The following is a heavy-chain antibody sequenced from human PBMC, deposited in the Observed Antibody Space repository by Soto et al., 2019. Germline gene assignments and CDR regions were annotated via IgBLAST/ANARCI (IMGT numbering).Heavy chain of an antibody. CDR1: GYTFTSYY. J-gene: IGHJ3*02. CDR2: INPSGGST. CDR3: ARDRGYITMIVVVIEI. V-gene: IGHV1-46*01. D-gene: IGHD3-22*01. Sequence: ASVKVSCKASGYTFTSYYMHWVRQAPGQGLEWMGIINPSGGSTSYAQKFQGRVTMTRDTSTSTAYMELSSLRSDDTAVYYCARDRGYITMIVVVIEIWGKGTMVTVSS.